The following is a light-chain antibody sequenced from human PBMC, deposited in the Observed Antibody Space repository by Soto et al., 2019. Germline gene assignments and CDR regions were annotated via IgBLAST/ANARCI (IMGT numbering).Light chain of an antibody. CDR3: QQYGSSPPLT. Sequence: IVMKPSLANVSVSQGARATLSCRASQSISFNLAWYQQKPGQAHSLLIYGAFTRATGIPDSFSSSGSGTDFTLTISRLEPEDFAVYYCQQYGSSPPLTVGGCTKVAVK. V-gene: IGKV3-20*01. CDR1: QSISFN. J-gene: IGKJ4*01. CDR2: GAF.